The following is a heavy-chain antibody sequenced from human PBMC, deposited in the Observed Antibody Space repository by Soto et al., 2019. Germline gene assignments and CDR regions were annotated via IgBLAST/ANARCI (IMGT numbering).Heavy chain of an antibody. V-gene: IGHV3-48*01. D-gene: IGHD2-21*01. CDR1: GFTFTSYS. Sequence: GSLRLSCAAPGFTFTSYSMNWVRQAPGKGLEWVSYIRGTTHYADSVKGRFTISRDNARSSLYLQMNSLRADDTAVYYCARDDSFAFDIWGQGTMVTVSS. CDR2: IRGTT. CDR3: ARDDSFAFDI. J-gene: IGHJ3*02.